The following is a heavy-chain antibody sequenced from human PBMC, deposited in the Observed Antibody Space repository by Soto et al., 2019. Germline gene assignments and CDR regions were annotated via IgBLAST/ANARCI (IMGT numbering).Heavy chain of an antibody. D-gene: IGHD4-17*01. Sequence: PGGSLRLSCGASGISFSRCLMSWVRQAPGKGLEWVASISQDGTDTDYVDSAKGRFAISRDNPKNSLYLQMNSLRADDTAVYYCARDPLSYGDYAQTYWYFDLWGRGTRVTVSS. J-gene: IGHJ2*01. V-gene: IGHV3-7*01. CDR3: ARDPLSYGDYAQTYWYFDL. CDR1: GISFSRCL. CDR2: ISQDGTDT.